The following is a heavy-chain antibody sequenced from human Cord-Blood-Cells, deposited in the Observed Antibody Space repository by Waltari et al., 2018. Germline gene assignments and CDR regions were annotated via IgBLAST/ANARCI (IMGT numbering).Heavy chain of an antibody. CDR1: GFPFTSSA. CDR3: AADQGAVAGPMFDY. J-gene: IGHJ4*02. V-gene: IGHV1-58*01. Sequence: QMQLVQSGPEVKKPGTSVKVSCKASGFPFTSSAVQWVRQARGQRLEWIGWVVVGSGNPNYAQKFQERVTITRDMSTSTAYMELSSLRSEDTAVYYCAADQGAVAGPMFDYWGQGTLVTVSS. CDR2: VVVGSGNP. D-gene: IGHD6-19*01.